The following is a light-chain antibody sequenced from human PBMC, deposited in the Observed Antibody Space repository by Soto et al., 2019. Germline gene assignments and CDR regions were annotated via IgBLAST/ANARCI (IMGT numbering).Light chain of an antibody. CDR1: QGISSW. CDR2: AAS. V-gene: IGKV1D-16*01. Sequence: DIQMTQSPSSLSASVGDRVTITCRASQGISSWLAWYQQKPEKAPKSLIYAASSLQSGVPSRFSGSGSGTDLTLAISSLQPEDSATYYCLQDINYPWTFGQGTKVDIK. J-gene: IGKJ1*01. CDR3: LQDINYPWT.